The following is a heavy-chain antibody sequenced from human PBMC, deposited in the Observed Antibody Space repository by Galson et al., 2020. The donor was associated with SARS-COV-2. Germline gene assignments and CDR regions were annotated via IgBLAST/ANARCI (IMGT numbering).Heavy chain of an antibody. CDR3: ARDVSSGWYYFEY. D-gene: IGHD6-13*01. CDR2: ISSASSNI. V-gene: IGHV3-48*02. Sequence: GGSLRLSCAGSGFTFSNHGMSWVRQAPGKGLEWMAYISSASSNIFYADSVKSRFTISRDNAKSPLYLQMNILSDEDTAMSYCARDVSSGWYYFEYWGHGTLVTVSS. J-gene: IGHJ4*01. CDR1: GFTFSNHG.